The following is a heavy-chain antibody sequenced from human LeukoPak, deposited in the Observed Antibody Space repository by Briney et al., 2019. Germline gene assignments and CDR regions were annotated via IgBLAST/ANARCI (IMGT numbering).Heavy chain of an antibody. CDR3: ARVWLGSFDP. V-gene: IGHV3-7*02. D-gene: IGHD2-21*01. Sequence: GGSLRLSCVASAFSFSNYWMSWLRQAPGKGLEWVANIKQDGSEKHYVDSVKGRFTIFRDNTKNSLFLQMNTLTNEDTAVYYCARVWLGSFDPWGQGTLVTVSS. CDR2: IKQDGSEK. CDR1: AFSFSNYW. J-gene: IGHJ5*02.